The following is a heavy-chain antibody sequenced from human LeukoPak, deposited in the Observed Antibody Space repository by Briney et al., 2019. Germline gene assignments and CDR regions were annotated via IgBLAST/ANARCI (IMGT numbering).Heavy chain of an antibody. J-gene: IGHJ4*02. Sequence: GGXLRLSCAASGFTFSTYWMSWVRQAPGKGLEWVADIKEGGSQKHYVDSVKGRFTISRDNAKSSLYLQMNNLRAEDTAVYYCARSPLRRSDSWGQGTLVIVSS. CDR2: IKEGGSQK. CDR1: GFTFSTYW. CDR3: ARSPLRRSDS. V-gene: IGHV3-7*01. D-gene: IGHD1-14*01.